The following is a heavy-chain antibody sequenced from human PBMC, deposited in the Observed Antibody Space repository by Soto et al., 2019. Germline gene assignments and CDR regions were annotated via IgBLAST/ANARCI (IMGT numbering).Heavy chain of an antibody. Sequence: SETLSLTCAVYGVSFSGYYWSWIRQPPGKGLEWIGEINHSGSTNYNPSLKSRVTISVDTSKNQFSLKLSSVTAADTAVYYCAKDDSSGYYSPENAFDIWGQGTMVTVS. V-gene: IGHV4-34*01. D-gene: IGHD3-22*01. CDR3: AKDDSSGYYSPENAFDI. CDR1: GVSFSGYY. CDR2: INHSGST. J-gene: IGHJ3*02.